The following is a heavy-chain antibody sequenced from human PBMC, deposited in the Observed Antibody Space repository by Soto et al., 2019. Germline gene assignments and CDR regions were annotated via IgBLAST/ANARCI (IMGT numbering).Heavy chain of an antibody. J-gene: IGHJ6*02. CDR2: IVPMYGTP. Sequence: QVQLEQSGAEVKKAGSSVRVSCQASGGTFRSYGISWVRQAPGQGLEWMGGIVPMYGTPNYAQRFLGRVTITADQTTSTAYMELSSLRSEDTAVYYCARAVGVGALDYGMDVWGQGTTVTVSS. D-gene: IGHD1-26*01. V-gene: IGHV1-69*01. CDR1: GGTFRSYG. CDR3: ARAVGVGALDYGMDV.